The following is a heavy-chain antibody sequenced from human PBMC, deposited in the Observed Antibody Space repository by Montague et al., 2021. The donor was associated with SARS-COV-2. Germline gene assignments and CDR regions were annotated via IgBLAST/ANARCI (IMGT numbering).Heavy chain of an antibody. CDR3: VRPPRGGYNYPFDY. Sequence: SLRLSCAASGFTFSSYWMHWVRQAPGKGLVWVSCINSDGSITTYADSVKGRFTISRDNAKNTVHMQMNGLRAEDTAVYYCVRPPRGGYNYPFDYWGLGTLVTVSS. D-gene: IGHD5-24*01. V-gene: IGHV3-74*01. CDR2: INSDGSIT. CDR1: GFTFSSYW. J-gene: IGHJ4*02.